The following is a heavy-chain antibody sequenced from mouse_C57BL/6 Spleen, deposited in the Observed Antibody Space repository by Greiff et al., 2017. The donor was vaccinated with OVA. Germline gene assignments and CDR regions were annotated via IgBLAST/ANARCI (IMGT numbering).Heavy chain of an antibody. CDR2: FDPSDNYT. CDR3: ARSVNGSSPWYLDY. V-gene: IGHV1-50*01. CDR1: GYTFTSYW. J-gene: IGHJ2*01. D-gene: IGHD1-1*01. Sequence: VQLQQPGAELVKPGASVKLSCKASGYTFTSYWMQWVNQRPGQGLEWIGNFDPSDNYTNYNQKFKGKATLTVDTSSSTAYMKLSRLTSVDSADYDCARSVNGSSPWYLDYWGQGTTLTVSS.